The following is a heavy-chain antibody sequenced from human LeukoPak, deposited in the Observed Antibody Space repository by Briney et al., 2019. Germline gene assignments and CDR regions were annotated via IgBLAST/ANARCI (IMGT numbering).Heavy chain of an antibody. J-gene: IGHJ4*02. CDR3: ARVQEKWWLDH. CDR1: GFTFSSYW. CDR2: IKQDESQK. V-gene: IGHV3-7*04. D-gene: IGHD2-15*01. Sequence: PGGSLKLPFAASGFTFSSYWMTWVRQAPGKGLEWVANIKQDESQKYFVSSVKGRFAISRDNSKNSLYLQMSSLRAEDTAVYFCARVQEKWWLDHWGQGTLVTVSS.